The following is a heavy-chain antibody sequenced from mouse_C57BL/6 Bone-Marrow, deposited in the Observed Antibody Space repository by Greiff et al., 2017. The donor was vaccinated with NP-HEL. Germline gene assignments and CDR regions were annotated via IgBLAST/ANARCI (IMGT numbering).Heavy chain of an antibody. D-gene: IGHD1-1*01. CDR3: ASPGSSYYYAMDY. CDR2: IYPSDSET. V-gene: IGHV1-61*01. Sequence: QVQLKQPGAELVRPGSSVKLSCKASGYTFTSYWMDWVKQRPGQGLEWIGNIYPSDSETHYNQKFKDKATLTVDKSSSTAYMQLSSLTSEDSAVYYCASPGSSYYYAMDYWGQGTSVTVSS. CDR1: GYTFTSYW. J-gene: IGHJ4*01.